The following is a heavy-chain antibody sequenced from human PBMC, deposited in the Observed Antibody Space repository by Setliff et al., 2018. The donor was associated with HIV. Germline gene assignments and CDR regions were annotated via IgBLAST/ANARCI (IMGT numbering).Heavy chain of an antibody. J-gene: IGHJ4*02. CDR1: GFTFSSYG. D-gene: IGHD6-13*01. CDR3: AKEKGIAAAGRRYYFDY. Sequence: GESLTISCAASGFTFSSYGMHWVRQAPGKGLEWVAVISYDGSNKYYADSVKGRFTISRDNSKNTLYLQMNSLRAEDTAVYYCAKEKGIAAAGRRYYFDYWGQGTLVTVSS. V-gene: IGHV3-30*18. CDR2: ISYDGSNK.